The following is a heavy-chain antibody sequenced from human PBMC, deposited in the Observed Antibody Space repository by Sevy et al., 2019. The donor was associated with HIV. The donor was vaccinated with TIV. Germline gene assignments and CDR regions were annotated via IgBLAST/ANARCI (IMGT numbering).Heavy chain of an antibody. CDR2: INPNSGGT. D-gene: IGHD6-19*01. J-gene: IGHJ4*02. CDR3: ARGRGPIRGWWTFAY. Sequence: ASVKVSCKASGYFFTGYYLHWVRQTPGQGLEWMGRINPNSGGTNYAQNFQGRVTMTRDTSISTAYMELSRLRSDDTAVYYCARGRGPIRGWWTFAYWGQGTLVSASS. V-gene: IGHV1-2*06. CDR1: GYFFTGYY.